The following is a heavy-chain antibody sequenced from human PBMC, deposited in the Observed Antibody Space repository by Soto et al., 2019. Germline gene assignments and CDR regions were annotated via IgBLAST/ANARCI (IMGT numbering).Heavy chain of an antibody. J-gene: IGHJ4*02. V-gene: IGHV1-18*01. Sequence: AASVKVSCKASGYTFTSYGISWVRQAPGQGLEWMGWISAYNGNTNYAQKLQGRVTMTTDNSKNTLYLQMNSLRAEDTAVYYCGKGSQRTMVRGVLYFDYWGQGTLVPVSS. CDR1: GYTFTSYG. D-gene: IGHD3-10*01. CDR3: GKGSQRTMVRGVLYFDY. CDR2: ISAYNGNT.